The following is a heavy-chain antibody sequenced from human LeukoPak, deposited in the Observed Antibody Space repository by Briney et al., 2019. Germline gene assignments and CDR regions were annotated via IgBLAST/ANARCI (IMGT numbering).Heavy chain of an antibody. Sequence: PGGSLRLSCAASGFTFSSYSMNWVRQAPGKGLEWGSSISSSSSYIYYADSVKGRFTISRDNAKNSLYLQMNSLRAEDTAVYYCARDREEMATIYDYWGQGTLVTVSS. CDR1: GFTFSSYS. CDR3: ARDREEMATIYDY. CDR2: ISSSSSYI. D-gene: IGHD5-24*01. J-gene: IGHJ4*02. V-gene: IGHV3-21*01.